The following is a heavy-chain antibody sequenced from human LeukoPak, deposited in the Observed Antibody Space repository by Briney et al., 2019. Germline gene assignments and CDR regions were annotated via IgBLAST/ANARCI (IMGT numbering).Heavy chain of an antibody. CDR1: GGSISSGGYY. V-gene: IGHV4-61*08. Sequence: SETLSLTCTVSGGSISSGGYYWSWIRQHPGKGLEWIGYIYYRGNTNYNPSLKSRVTISVDTSKNQFSLKMTSVTAADTAVYYCARDRPLDDSWSGYYDNGMDVWGQGTTVTVSS. D-gene: IGHD3-3*01. J-gene: IGHJ6*01. CDR2: IYYRGNT. CDR3: ARDRPLDDSWSGYYDNGMDV.